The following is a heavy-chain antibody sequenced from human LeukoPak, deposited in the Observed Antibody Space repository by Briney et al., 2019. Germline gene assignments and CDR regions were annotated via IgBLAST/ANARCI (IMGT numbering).Heavy chain of an antibody. D-gene: IGHD3-3*01. Sequence: SETLSLTCTVSGGSISSDYWSWIRQPPGKGLEWIGYIYYSGSTNYNPSLKSRVTISVDTSKNQFSLKLSSVTAADTAVYYCARGVVIDAFDIWGQGTMVTVSS. CDR1: GGSISSDY. CDR2: IYYSGST. CDR3: ARGVVIDAFDI. V-gene: IGHV4-59*01. J-gene: IGHJ3*02.